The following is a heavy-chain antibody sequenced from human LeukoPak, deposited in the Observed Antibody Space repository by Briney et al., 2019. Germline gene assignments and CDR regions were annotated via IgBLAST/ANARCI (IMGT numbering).Heavy chain of an antibody. Sequence: SETLSLTCTVSGGSISSYYWSWIRQPPGKGLEWIGYVYYSGSTNYNPSLKSRVTISVNTSKNQFSLKLNSVTAADTAVYYCARGGRYYYDSSGYSHWGQGTLVTVSS. J-gene: IGHJ4*02. CDR3: ARGGRYYYDSSGYSH. V-gene: IGHV4-59*01. D-gene: IGHD3-22*01. CDR2: VYYSGST. CDR1: GGSISSYY.